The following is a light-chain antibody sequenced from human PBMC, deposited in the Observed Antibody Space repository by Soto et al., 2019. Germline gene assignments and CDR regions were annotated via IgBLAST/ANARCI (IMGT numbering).Light chain of an antibody. CDR1: SSDVGSYNL. CDR3: CSYVGSSTLL. J-gene: IGLJ2*01. V-gene: IGLV2-23*02. CDR2: EVT. Sequence: QSVLNQPASVSGSPGQSITISCTGTSSDVGSYNLVSWYQQHPGNAPKLIIYEVTKRSSGVSDHFSGSKSDNMASLTISGLQAEDEADYYCCSYVGSSTLLFGGGTKVTVL.